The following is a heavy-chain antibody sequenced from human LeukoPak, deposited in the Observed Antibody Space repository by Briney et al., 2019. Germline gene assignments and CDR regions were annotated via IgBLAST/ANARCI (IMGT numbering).Heavy chain of an antibody. J-gene: IGHJ6*03. D-gene: IGHD7-27*01. Sequence: GGSLRLSCAASGFTFSSYSMNWVRQAPGKGLEWISYIRHSGTTIYYADSVKGRFTISRDNAGNSLYLQMSSLRAEDSATYYCARVAGTVWDYYYIDVWGKGTTVIVSS. CDR2: IRHSGTTI. V-gene: IGHV3-48*04. CDR3: ARVAGTVWDYYYIDV. CDR1: GFTFSSYS.